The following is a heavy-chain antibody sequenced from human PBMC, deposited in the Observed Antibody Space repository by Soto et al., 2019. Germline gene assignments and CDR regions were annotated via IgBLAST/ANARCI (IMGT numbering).Heavy chain of an antibody. CDR1: GFTFTRYS. J-gene: IGHJ4*02. CDR3: ARESEDLTSNFDY. CDR2: ISSTTNYI. Sequence: PGGSLRLSCAASGFTFTRYSMNWVRQAPGKGLEWVSSISSTTNYIYYGDSMRGRFTISRDNAKNSLYLEMNSLRAEDTAVYYCARESEDLTSNFDYWAQGTLVTVSS. V-gene: IGHV3-21*06.